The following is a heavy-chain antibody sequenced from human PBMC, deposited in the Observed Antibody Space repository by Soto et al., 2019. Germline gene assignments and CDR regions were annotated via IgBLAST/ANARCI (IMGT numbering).Heavy chain of an antibody. Sequence: ASVKVSSKAPGYTFTGYSRHWLQQDPGQGLEWMGWINPNSGGTNYAQKFQGWVTMTRDTSISTAYMELSRLRSDDTAVYYCARSAVPNLYYYYGMDVWGQGTTVTSP. CDR1: GYTFTGYS. CDR3: ARSAVPNLYYYYGMDV. V-gene: IGHV1-2*04. CDR2: INPNSGGT. J-gene: IGHJ6*02. D-gene: IGHD6-19*01.